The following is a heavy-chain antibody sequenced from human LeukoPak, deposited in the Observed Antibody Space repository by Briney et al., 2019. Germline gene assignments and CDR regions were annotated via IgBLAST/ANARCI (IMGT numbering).Heavy chain of an antibody. J-gene: IGHJ4*02. CDR3: ARTPSSGWYAGLLDY. Sequence: GGSLRLSCAASGFTFSSNWMSWVRQAPGKGLEWAANIKQDGSEKYYVDSVKGRFTISRDNAKNSLYLQMNSLRAEDTAVYYCARTPSSGWYAGLLDYWGQGTLVTVSS. CDR1: GFTFSSNW. CDR2: IKQDGSEK. V-gene: IGHV3-7*01. D-gene: IGHD6-19*01.